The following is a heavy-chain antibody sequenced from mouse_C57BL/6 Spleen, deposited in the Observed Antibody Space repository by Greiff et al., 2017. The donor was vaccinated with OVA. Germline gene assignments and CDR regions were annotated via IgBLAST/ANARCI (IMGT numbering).Heavy chain of an antibody. CDR2: IHPNSGST. CDR1: GYTFTSYW. CDR3: ARSGGWYFDV. V-gene: IGHV1-64*01. Sequence: QVQLKQPGAELVKPGASVKLSCKASGYTFTSYWMHWVKQRPGQGLEWIGMIHPNSGSTNYNEKFKSKATLTVDKSSSTAYMQLSSLTSEDSAVYYCARSGGWYFDVWGTGTTATVSS. J-gene: IGHJ1*03. D-gene: IGHD1-1*02.